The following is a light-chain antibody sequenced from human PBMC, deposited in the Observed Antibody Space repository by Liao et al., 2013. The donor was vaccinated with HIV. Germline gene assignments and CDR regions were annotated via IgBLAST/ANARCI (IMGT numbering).Light chain of an antibody. CDR2: QDS. V-gene: IGLV3-1*01. J-gene: IGLJ1*01. CDR1: KLGDGD. Sequence: SYELTQPPSVSVSPGQTASITCSGDKLGDGDACWYQHKPGQSPVLVIYQDSKRPSGIPERFSGSNSGNTATLTISGTQAMDEADYYCQAWDSSTYVFGTGTKVTVL. CDR3: QAWDSSTYV.